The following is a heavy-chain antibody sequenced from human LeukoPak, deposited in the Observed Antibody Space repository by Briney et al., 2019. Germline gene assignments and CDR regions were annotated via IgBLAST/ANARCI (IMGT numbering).Heavy chain of an antibody. J-gene: IGHJ4*02. D-gene: IGHD6-13*01. Sequence: GASVKVSCKASGYTFTGYYMHWVRQAPGQGLEWMGWINPNSGGTNYAQKFQGRVTMTRDTSISTAYMELSRLRSDDTAVYYCARDSALSSSWYRFDYWGQGTLVTVSS. V-gene: IGHV1-2*02. CDR2: INPNSGGT. CDR1: GYTFTGYY. CDR3: ARDSALSSSWYRFDY.